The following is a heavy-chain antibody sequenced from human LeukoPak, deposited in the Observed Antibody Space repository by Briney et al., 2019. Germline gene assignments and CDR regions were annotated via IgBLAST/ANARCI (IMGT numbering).Heavy chain of an antibody. D-gene: IGHD6-19*01. V-gene: IGHV4-59*08. CDR3: ARRVSSAYGWFDP. J-gene: IGHJ5*02. Sequence: SETLSLTCTVSGGSISSYYWSWIRQPPGKGLEWIGYIYYSGSTNYNPSLKSRVTISVDTSKNQFSLKLSSVTAADTAVYYCARRVSSAYGWFDPWGQGTLVTVSS. CDR2: IYYSGST. CDR1: GGSISSYY.